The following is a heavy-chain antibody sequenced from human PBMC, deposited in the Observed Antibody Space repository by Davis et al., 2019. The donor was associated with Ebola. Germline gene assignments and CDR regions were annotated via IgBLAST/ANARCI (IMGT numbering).Heavy chain of an antibody. Sequence: SETLSLTCAVYGGSFSGYYWSWIRQPPGKGLEWIGEINHSGSTNYNPSLKSRVTISVDTSKNQFSLKLSSVTAADTAVYYCARGFGDDYGDLIYYYYGMDVWGKGTTVTVSS. CDR3: ARGFGDDYGDLIYYYYGMDV. CDR2: INHSGST. V-gene: IGHV4-34*01. D-gene: IGHD4-17*01. J-gene: IGHJ6*04. CDR1: GGSFSGYY.